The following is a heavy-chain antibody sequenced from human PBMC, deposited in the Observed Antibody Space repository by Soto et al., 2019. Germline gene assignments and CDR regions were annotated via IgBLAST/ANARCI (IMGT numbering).Heavy chain of an antibody. CDR3: AITSIAAAGTFDY. V-gene: IGHV1-2*04. CDR2: INPNSGGT. D-gene: IGHD6-13*01. Sequence: ASVKVSCKASGYTFTGYYMHWVRQAPGQGLEWMGWINPNSGGTNYAQKFQGWVTMTRDTSISTAYMELSRLRSDDTAVYYCAITSIAAAGTFDYWGQGTLVTSPQ. CDR1: GYTFTGYY. J-gene: IGHJ4*02.